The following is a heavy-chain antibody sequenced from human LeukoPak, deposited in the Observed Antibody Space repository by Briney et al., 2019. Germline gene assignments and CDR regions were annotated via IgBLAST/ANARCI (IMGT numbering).Heavy chain of an antibody. CDR1: GFTFDDYA. CDR3: AKAYSSGWFDYFDY. J-gene: IGHJ4*02. CDR2: ISWNSGSI. V-gene: IGHV3-9*01. Sequence: QPGGSLRLSCAASGFTFDDYAMHWVRQATGKGPEWVSGISWNSGSIGYADSVKGRFTISRDSAKNSLYLQMNSLRAEDTALYYCAKAYSSGWFDYFDYWGQGTLVTVSS. D-gene: IGHD6-19*01.